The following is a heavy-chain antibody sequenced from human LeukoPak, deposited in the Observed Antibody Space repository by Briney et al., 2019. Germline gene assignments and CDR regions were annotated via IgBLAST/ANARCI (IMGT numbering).Heavy chain of an antibody. D-gene: IGHD3-22*01. V-gene: IGHV3-20*04. CDR2: INWNGGST. CDR3: AKDIGPYYYDSSGCFDY. CDR1: GFTFDDYG. Sequence: GGSLRLSCAASGFTFDDYGMSWVRQAPGKGLEWVSGINWNGGSTGYADSVKGRFTISRDNAKNSLYLQMNSLRAEDTALYYCAKDIGPYYYDSSGCFDYWGQGTLVTVSS. J-gene: IGHJ4*02.